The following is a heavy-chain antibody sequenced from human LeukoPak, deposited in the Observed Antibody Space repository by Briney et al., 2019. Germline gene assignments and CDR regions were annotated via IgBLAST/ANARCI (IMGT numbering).Heavy chain of an antibody. CDR2: MNPNSGNT. Sequence: GASVKVSCKASGDSFSSSDINWVRQATGQGLGWRGWMNPNSGNTGYAQKFQSRVTMTRNTSISTAYMELSSLRSEDTAVYYCARQWLEWKDNWYSHYYMDVWGKGTTVTVSS. CDR3: ARQWLEWKDNWYSHYYMDV. V-gene: IGHV1-8*01. J-gene: IGHJ6*03. D-gene: IGHD2-21*01. CDR1: GDSFSSSD.